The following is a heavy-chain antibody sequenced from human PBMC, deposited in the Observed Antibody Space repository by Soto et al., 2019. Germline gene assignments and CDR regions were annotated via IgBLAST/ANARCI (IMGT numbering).Heavy chain of an antibody. V-gene: IGHV4-59*08. CDR1: GGSISSYY. Sequence: QVQLQESGPGLVKPSETLSLTCTVSGGSISSYYWSWIRQPPGKGLEWIGYIYYSGSTNYNPSLNSGVTISVDTSKNQFSLKLSSVTAADTAVYYCARHASMVRGVIYFDYWGQGTLVTVSS. D-gene: IGHD3-10*01. J-gene: IGHJ4*02. CDR3: ARHASMVRGVIYFDY. CDR2: IYYSGST.